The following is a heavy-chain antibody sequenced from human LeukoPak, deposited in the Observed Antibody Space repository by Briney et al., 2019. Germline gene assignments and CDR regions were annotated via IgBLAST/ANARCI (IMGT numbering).Heavy chain of an antibody. V-gene: IGHV3-49*03. CDR2: IRSKIYGGTT. D-gene: IGHD6-25*01. CDR3: TTDLIAAKTY. J-gene: IGHJ4*02. CDR1: GFTFVDYA. Sequence: PGRSLRLSCTASGFTFVDYAMSWFRQAPGKGLEWVGFIRSKIYGGTTEYAASVKGRFTISRDDSKNTLYLQMNSLKTEDTAVYYCTTDLIAAKTYWGQGTLVTVSS.